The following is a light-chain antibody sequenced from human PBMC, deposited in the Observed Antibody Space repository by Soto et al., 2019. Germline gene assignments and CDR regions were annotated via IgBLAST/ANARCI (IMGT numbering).Light chain of an antibody. V-gene: IGKV3-15*01. Sequence: EIVMTQSPATLSVSPGESATLSCRASQTISSNLAWYQQKPGQTPRLLIYGASTRATTLPARFSGSGSGTEFTLTISSLQSEDFAVYYCQQYNDWPVTFGPGTKVDIK. CDR2: GAS. CDR3: QQYNDWPVT. J-gene: IGKJ3*01. CDR1: QTISSN.